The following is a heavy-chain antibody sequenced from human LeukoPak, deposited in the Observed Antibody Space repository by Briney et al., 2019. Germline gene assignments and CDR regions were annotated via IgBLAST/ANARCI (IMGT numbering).Heavy chain of an antibody. D-gene: IGHD4-23*01. CDR3: ARSIYGGNSALRY. CDR2: INHSGST. CDR1: GGSFSGYY. Sequence: SETLSLTCAVYGGSFSGYYWSWIRQPPGKGLEWIGEINHSGSTNYNPSLKSRVTISVDTSKNQYSLKLSSVTAADTAVYYCARSIYGGNSALRYWGQGTLVTVSS. J-gene: IGHJ4*02. V-gene: IGHV4-34*01.